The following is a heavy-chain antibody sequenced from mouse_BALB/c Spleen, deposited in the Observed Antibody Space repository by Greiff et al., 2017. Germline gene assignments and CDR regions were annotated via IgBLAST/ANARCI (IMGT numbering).Heavy chain of an antibody. J-gene: IGHJ4*01. CDR3: AREKGLRRGNAMDY. Sequence: VQLQQSGPELVKPGASVKMSCKASGYTFTSYVLHWVKQKPGQGLEWIGYINPYNDGTNYNEKFKGKATLTSDKASSPAYMELSSLTSEDSAVYYGAREKGLRRGNAMDYWGQGTSVTVSS. V-gene: IGHV1-14*01. D-gene: IGHD2-4*01. CDR2: INPYNDGT. CDR1: GYTFTSYV.